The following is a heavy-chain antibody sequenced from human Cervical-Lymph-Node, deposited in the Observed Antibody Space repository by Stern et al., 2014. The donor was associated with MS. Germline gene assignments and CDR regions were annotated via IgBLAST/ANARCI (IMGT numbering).Heavy chain of an antibody. D-gene: IGHD5-24*01. CDR3: ARHGPPRRRDDSNHPNFDY. CDR2: LYYSGNT. V-gene: IGHV4-59*08. J-gene: IGHJ4*02. CDR1: GGSISSNY. Sequence: QVQLQESGPGLVKPSETLSLTCTVSGGSISSNYWSWIRQPPGKGLEWIGYLYYSGNTNYNPSLKSRVPTTEDTSKNPFSPSQDPWTAADTAVYYCARHGPPRRRDDSNHPNFDYWGPGTLVAVSS.